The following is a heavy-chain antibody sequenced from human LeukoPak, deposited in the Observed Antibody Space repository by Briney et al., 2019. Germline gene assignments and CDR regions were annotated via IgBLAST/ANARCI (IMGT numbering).Heavy chain of an antibody. V-gene: IGHV3-23*01. CDR3: ARKPSYLNWFDP. CDR2: IGASGENT. J-gene: IGHJ5*02. Sequence: GGSLRLSCAASGFIFSDYWMNWVRQAPGKGLEWVSAIGASGENTFYADSVKGRFTISRDNSKNTLHLQMNSLRVEDTAVYYCARKPSYLNWFDPWGQGTLVTVSS. CDR1: GFIFSDYW.